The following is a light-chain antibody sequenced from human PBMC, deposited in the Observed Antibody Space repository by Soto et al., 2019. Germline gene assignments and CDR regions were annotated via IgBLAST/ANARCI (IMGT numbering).Light chain of an antibody. J-gene: IGKJ1*01. CDR2: DAS. Sequence: EIVLSQSPATLSLSPGERATLSCRASQSVSSYLAWYQHIPGQAPRLLIYDASKRSTGIPARFSGSGSGTDFSLTISSLEPEDFAVYYCQQRSNWPPTWTFDQGTKVEVK. CDR3: QQRSNWPPTWT. V-gene: IGKV3-11*01. CDR1: QSVSSY.